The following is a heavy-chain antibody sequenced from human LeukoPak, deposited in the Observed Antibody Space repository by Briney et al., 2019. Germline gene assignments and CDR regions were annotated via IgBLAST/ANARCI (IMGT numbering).Heavy chain of an antibody. CDR3: ARGSHSGSYLSWFDP. J-gene: IGHJ5*02. D-gene: IGHD1-26*01. CDR2: IKQDESEK. V-gene: IGHV3-7*05. CDR1: GFTFSSYW. Sequence: GGSLRLSCVVSGFTFSSYWMSWVRQAPGKGLEWVANIKQDESEKYYVDSVKGRFTISRDNAKNSLYMQMNSLRAEDTALYYCARGSHSGSYLSWFDPWGQGTLVTVSS.